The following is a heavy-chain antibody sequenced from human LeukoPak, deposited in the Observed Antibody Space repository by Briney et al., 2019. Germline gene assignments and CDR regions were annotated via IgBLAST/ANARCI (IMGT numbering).Heavy chain of an antibody. V-gene: IGHV4-4*09. CDR3: ARWASSGYYTGYYYYYYMDV. CDR1: GGSISSYY. CDR2: IYTSGST. J-gene: IGHJ6*03. Sequence: PPETLSLTCTVSGGSISSYYWSWIRQPPGKGLEWIGYIYTSGSTNYNPSLKSRVTISVDTSKNQFSLKLSSVTAADTAVYYCARWASSGYYTGYYYYYYMDVWGKGTTVTVSS. D-gene: IGHD3-22*01.